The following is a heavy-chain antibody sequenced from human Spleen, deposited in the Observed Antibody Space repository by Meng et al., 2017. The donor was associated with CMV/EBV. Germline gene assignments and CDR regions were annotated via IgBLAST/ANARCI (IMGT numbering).Heavy chain of an antibody. Sequence: KASGYTFTSYDINWVRQAPGQGLEWVGWMNPNSGYTGNAQKFQDRVTLTSSTSMSTAYMELSSLTSNDTAVYFCARGLIAITPGLDYWGQGALVTVSS. CDR3: ARGLIAITPGLDY. CDR1: GYTFTSYD. J-gene: IGHJ4*02. V-gene: IGHV1-8*01. CDR2: MNPNSGYT. D-gene: IGHD4-23*01.